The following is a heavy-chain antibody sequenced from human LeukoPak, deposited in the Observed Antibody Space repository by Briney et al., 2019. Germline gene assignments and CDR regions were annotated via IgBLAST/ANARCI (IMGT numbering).Heavy chain of an antibody. J-gene: IGHJ4*02. CDR3: ARNFNHFDY. D-gene: IGHD1-14*01. Sequence: GGSLRPSCAASGFTFTNYAMHWVRQAPGKGLEWVAVISYDETNKYYEDSVKGRFTISRDSSKNTLYLQMNNLTAEDTAVYYCARNFNHFDYWGQGTLVTVSS. V-gene: IGHV3-30*04. CDR1: GFTFTNYA. CDR2: ISYDETNK.